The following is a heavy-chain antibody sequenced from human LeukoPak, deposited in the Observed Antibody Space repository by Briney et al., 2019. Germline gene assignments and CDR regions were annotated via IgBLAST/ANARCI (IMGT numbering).Heavy chain of an antibody. V-gene: IGHV4-30-2*01. Sequence: SETLSLTCTVSGGSISSGGYYWSWIRQPPGKGLEWIGYIYHSGSTYYNPSLKSRVTISVDRSKNQSSLKLSSVTAADTAVYYCARTYYDFWSGSPDYFDYWGQGTLVTVSS. CDR1: GGSISSGGYY. D-gene: IGHD3-3*01. CDR2: IYHSGST. CDR3: ARTYYDFWSGSPDYFDY. J-gene: IGHJ4*02.